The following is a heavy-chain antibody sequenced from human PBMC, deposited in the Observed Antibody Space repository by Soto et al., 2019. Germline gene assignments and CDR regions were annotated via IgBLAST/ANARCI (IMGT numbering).Heavy chain of an antibody. D-gene: IGHD3-22*01. CDR2: ISYDGSNK. CDR1: GFTFSSCG. Sequence: GGSLRLSCAASGFTFSSCGMHWVRQAPGKGLEWVAVISYDGSNKYYADSVKGRFTISRDNSKNTLYLQMNSLRAEDTAVYYCAKDGYYYDSSGYQHPYYYGMDVWGQGTTVTVSS. V-gene: IGHV3-30*18. J-gene: IGHJ6*02. CDR3: AKDGYYYDSSGYQHPYYYGMDV.